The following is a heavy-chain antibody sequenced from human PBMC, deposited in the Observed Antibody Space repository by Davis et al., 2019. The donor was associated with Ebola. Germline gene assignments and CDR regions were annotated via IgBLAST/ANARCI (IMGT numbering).Heavy chain of an antibody. J-gene: IGHJ4*02. Sequence: GSLRLSCAVYGGSFSGYYWSWIRQPPGKGLEWIGEINHSGSTNYNPSLKSRVTISVDTSKNQFSLKLSSVTAADTAVYYCARVFWHYDSSGYYLHPFDYWGQGTLVTVSS. V-gene: IGHV4-34*01. CDR2: INHSGST. CDR1: GGSFSGYY. CDR3: ARVFWHYDSSGYYLHPFDY. D-gene: IGHD3-22*01.